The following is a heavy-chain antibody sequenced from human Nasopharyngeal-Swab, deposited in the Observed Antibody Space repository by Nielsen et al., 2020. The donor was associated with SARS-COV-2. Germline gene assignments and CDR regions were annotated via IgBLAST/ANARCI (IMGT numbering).Heavy chain of an antibody. J-gene: IGHJ4*02. V-gene: IGHV4-34*01. CDR3: ARGPDYYGSGSYYNSVLRGYYFDY. CDR2: INHSGST. D-gene: IGHD3-10*01. Sequence: RQAPGKGLEWIGEINHSGSTSYNPSLKSRVTISVDTSKNQFSLKLSSVTAADTAVYYCARGPDYYGSGSYYNSVLRGYYFDYWGQGTLVTVSS.